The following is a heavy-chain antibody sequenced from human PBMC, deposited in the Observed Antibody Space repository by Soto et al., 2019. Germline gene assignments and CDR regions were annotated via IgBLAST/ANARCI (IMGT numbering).Heavy chain of an antibody. CDR1: GFTFSSYS. Sequence: EVQLVESGGGLVQPGGSLRLSCAASGFTFSSYSMNWVRQAPGKGLEWVSYISSSSSTIYYAGSVKGRFTISRDNAKNSLYLQMNSLRDEDTAVYYCARDPSNYYDSSGYPPDYWGQGTLVTVSS. V-gene: IGHV3-48*02. CDR2: ISSSSSTI. J-gene: IGHJ4*02. CDR3: ARDPSNYYDSSGYPPDY. D-gene: IGHD3-22*01.